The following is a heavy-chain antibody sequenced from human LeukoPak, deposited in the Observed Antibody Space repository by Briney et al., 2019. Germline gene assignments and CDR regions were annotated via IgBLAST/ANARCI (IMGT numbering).Heavy chain of an antibody. CDR1: GDSISSGGYY. Sequence: PSETLSVTCTVSGDSISSGGYYWSWIRQHPGKGLEWIGYIYYSGSAYYNPFLKSRVSISVDTSKNQFPLKLTSVTAADTALYFCARDYSRGYAWFDPWGQGILVTGSS. CDR3: ARDYSRGYAWFDP. J-gene: IGHJ5*02. CDR2: IYYSGSA. D-gene: IGHD5-12*01. V-gene: IGHV4-31*03.